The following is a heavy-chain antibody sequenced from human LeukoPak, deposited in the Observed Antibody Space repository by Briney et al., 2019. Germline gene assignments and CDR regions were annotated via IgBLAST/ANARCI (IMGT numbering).Heavy chain of an antibody. V-gene: IGHV3-33*01. Sequence: GRSLRLSCAASGFTFSSYGMHWVRQAPGKGLEWVAVIWYDGSNKYYADSVKGRFTISRDNSKNTLYLQMNSLRAEDTAVYYCAREPYYYDSSGYYPDYWGQGTLVTVSS. J-gene: IGHJ4*02. CDR2: IWYDGSNK. CDR3: AREPYYYDSSGYYPDY. CDR1: GFTFSSYG. D-gene: IGHD3-22*01.